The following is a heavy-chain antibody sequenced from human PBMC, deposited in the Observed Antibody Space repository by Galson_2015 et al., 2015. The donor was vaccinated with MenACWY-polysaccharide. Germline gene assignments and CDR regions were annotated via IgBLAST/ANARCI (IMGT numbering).Heavy chain of an antibody. J-gene: IGHJ6*02. Sequence: SLRLSCAASGFTFSSYGVHWVRQAPGKGLEWVAVIWYDGSNKYYADSVKGRFTISRDNSKNTLYLQMNSLRAEDTAVYYCARDISYCSGGSCYYYYGMDVWGQGTTVTVSS. CDR1: GFTFSSYG. CDR2: IWYDGSNK. V-gene: IGHV3-33*01. CDR3: ARDISYCSGGSCYYYYGMDV. D-gene: IGHD2-15*01.